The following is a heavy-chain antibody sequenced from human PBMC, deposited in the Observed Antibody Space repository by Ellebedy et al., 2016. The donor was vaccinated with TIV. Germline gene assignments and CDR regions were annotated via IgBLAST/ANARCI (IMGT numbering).Heavy chain of an antibody. Sequence: GESLKISXAASGVTFSNYFMFWVRQAPGKGLEWVAGISYDGSNKQYADSVKGRFTVSRDNSKNTVFLQMNALTLEDAAVYYSVAGDNYYGMHVWGQGTTVTVSS. J-gene: IGHJ6*02. CDR3: VAGDNYYGMHV. CDR1: GVTFSNYF. V-gene: IGHV3-30*04. CDR2: ISYDGSNK. D-gene: IGHD6-19*01.